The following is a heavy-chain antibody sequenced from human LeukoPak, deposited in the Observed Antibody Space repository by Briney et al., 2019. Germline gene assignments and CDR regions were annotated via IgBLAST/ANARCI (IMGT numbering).Heavy chain of an antibody. CDR1: GYTFTGYY. Sequence: ASVKVSCKASGYTFTGYYMHWVRQAPGQGLEWMGWINPNSGGTNCAQKFQGRVTMTRDTSISTAYMELSRLRSDDTAVYYCARDPDIVVVPAAIPCYWGQGTLVTVSS. V-gene: IGHV1-2*02. CDR2: INPNSGGT. D-gene: IGHD2-2*01. CDR3: ARDPDIVVVPAAIPCY. J-gene: IGHJ4*02.